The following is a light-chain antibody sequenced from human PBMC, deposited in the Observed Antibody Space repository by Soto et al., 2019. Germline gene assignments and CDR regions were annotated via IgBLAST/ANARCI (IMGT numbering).Light chain of an antibody. J-gene: IGKJ1*01. CDR1: QSISNSY. CDR3: QQYGSSPT. CDR2: GAS. Sequence: EIVLTQSPGTLSLSPGERATLSCRASQSISNSYLAWYQQIPGQAPRLLIYGASSRATGIPDRFSGSGSETDFTLTISRLEPEDFAVYYCQQYGSSPTFGQGTKVEIK. V-gene: IGKV3-20*01.